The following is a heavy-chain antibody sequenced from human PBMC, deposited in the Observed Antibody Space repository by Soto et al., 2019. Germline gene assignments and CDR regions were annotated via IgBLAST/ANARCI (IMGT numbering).Heavy chain of an antibody. Sequence: GASVKVSCKASGYTFTSYDINWVRQATGQGLEWMGWMNPNSGNTGYAQKFQGRVTMTRNTSISTAYMELSSLRSEDTAVYYCARGRAVIDYYGSGSYPYYYYGMDVWGQGTKVTVSS. CDR2: MNPNSGNT. CDR3: ARGRAVIDYYGSGSYPYYYYGMDV. D-gene: IGHD3-10*01. CDR1: GYTFTSYD. V-gene: IGHV1-8*01. J-gene: IGHJ6*02.